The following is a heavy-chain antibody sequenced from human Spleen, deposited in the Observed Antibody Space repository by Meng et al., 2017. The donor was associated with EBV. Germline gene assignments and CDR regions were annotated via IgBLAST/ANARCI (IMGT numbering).Heavy chain of an antibody. Sequence: VPPQESGQGPVKRSGSPAHTCGVSGGSTSRSTWWRWVRQPPGKGLEWLGEIYHRGSTNYNPSLKSRVTISVDKSKNQFSLRLNSMTAADTAVYYCARPFPSWQSPRLDPFGAWGQGTLVTVSS. D-gene: IGHD6-19*01. CDR2: IYHRGST. CDR3: ARPFPSWQSPRLDPFGA. J-gene: IGHJ5*02. V-gene: IGHV4-4*02. CDR1: GGSTSRSTW.